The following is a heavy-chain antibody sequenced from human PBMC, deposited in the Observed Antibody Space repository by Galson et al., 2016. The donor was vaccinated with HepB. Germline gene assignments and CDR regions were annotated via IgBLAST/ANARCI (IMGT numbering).Heavy chain of an antibody. V-gene: IGHV1-3*04. Sequence: SVKVSCKASGYTFTTCAMHWVRQAPGQGLEWMGYINTDNGDPKYSPKFQGRVTFTRETSASTAYMELSSLTSEDTAIYYCASRGDSSSSVFGYWGQGTLVTVSS. J-gene: IGHJ4*02. D-gene: IGHD6-6*01. CDR2: INTDNGDP. CDR3: ASRGDSSSSVFGY. CDR1: GYTFTTCA.